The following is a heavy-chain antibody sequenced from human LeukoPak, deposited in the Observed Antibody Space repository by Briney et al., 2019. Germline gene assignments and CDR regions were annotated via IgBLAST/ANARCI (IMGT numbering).Heavy chain of an antibody. CDR2: IIPIFGTA. Sequence: SVKVSCKASGGTFSSYAISWVRQAPGQGLEWMGGIIPIFGTANYAQKFQGRVTITTDEATSTAYMELSSLRSEDTAVYYCARDVSSWYDGGGLDYWGQGTLVTVSS. V-gene: IGHV1-69*05. J-gene: IGHJ4*02. D-gene: IGHD6-13*01. CDR1: GGTFSSYA. CDR3: ARDVSSWYDGGGLDY.